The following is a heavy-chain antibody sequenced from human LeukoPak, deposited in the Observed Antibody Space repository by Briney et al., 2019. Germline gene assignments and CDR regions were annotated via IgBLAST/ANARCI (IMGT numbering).Heavy chain of an antibody. CDR3: ARVRRYCSSTSCYNFDY. CDR1: GGSISSGDYY. J-gene: IGHJ4*02. Sequence: SETLSLTCTVPGGSISSGDYYWSWIRQPPGKGLEWIGYIYYSGSTYYNPSLKSRVTISVDTSKNQFSLKLSSVTAADTAVYYCARVRRYCSSTSCYNFDYWGQGTLVTVSS. D-gene: IGHD2-2*02. V-gene: IGHV4-30-4*01. CDR2: IYYSGST.